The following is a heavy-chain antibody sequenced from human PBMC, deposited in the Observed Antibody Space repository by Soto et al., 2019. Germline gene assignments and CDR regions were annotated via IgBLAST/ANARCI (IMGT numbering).Heavy chain of an antibody. V-gene: IGHV2-5*02. Sequence: GLDLEWLALIYWDDDKRYSPSLKSRLTITKDTSKNQVVLTMTNMDPVDTATYYCAHRTFISGTLGAWGQGILVTVSS. J-gene: IGHJ5*02. CDR3: AHRTFISGTLGA. D-gene: IGHD3-10*01. CDR2: IYWDDDK.